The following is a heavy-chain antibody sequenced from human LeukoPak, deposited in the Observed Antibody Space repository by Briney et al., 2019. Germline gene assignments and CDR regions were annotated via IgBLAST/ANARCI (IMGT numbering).Heavy chain of an antibody. CDR3: AKGPHRIAVAGTGGYMDV. CDR1: GFTFSSYA. CDR2: ISGSGGST. D-gene: IGHD6-19*01. V-gene: IGHV3-23*01. Sequence: GGSLRLSCAASGFTFSSYAMSWVRQAPGKGLEWVSAISGSGGSTYYADSVKGRFTISRDNSKNTLYLQMNGLRAEDTAVYYCAKGPHRIAVAGTGGYMDVWGKGTTVTVSS. J-gene: IGHJ6*03.